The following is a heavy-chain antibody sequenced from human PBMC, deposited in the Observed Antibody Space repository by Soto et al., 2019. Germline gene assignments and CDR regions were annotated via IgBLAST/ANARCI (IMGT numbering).Heavy chain of an antibody. D-gene: IGHD2-2*01. Sequence: ASVKVSCKASGYTFISYDINWVRQASGQGLEWMGWMNPKSGNIGYAQKFQGRVTMTTNTSVTTAYLELSSLTSEDTAVYYCARIPFGGIVVVPAADNWFDPWGQGTLVTVSS. J-gene: IGHJ5*02. CDR3: ARIPFGGIVVVPAADNWFDP. CDR1: GYTFISYD. V-gene: IGHV1-8*01. CDR2: MNPKSGNI.